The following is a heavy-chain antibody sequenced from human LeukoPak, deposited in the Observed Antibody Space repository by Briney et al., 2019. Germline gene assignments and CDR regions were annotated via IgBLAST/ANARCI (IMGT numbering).Heavy chain of an antibody. CDR2: IKRDGSEK. CDR1: GFTLSNYW. D-gene: IGHD6-13*01. CDR3: ARDHGSSWETFDY. Sequence: PGGSLRLSCAASGFTLSNYWMGWVRQAPGKGLERVANIKRDGSEKYYVDSVKGRFTISRDNAKNSLFLHMNSLRVEDTAVYYCARDHGSSWETFDYWGQGTLVTVSS. V-gene: IGHV3-7*05. J-gene: IGHJ4*02.